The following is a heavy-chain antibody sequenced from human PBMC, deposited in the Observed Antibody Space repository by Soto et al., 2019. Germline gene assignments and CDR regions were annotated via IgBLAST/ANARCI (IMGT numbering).Heavy chain of an antibody. CDR3: ALEEGGYCISTSCYSYYGMDV. CDR2: IIPIFGTA. D-gene: IGHD2-2*01. Sequence: QVQLVQSGAEVKKPGSSVKVSCKASGGTFSSYAISWVRQAPGQGLEWMGGIIPIFGTANYAQKFQGRVTITADESTSTAYMELSSLRSEDTAVYYCALEEGGYCISTSCYSYYGMDVWGQGTTVTVSS. V-gene: IGHV1-69*12. CDR1: GGTFSSYA. J-gene: IGHJ6*02.